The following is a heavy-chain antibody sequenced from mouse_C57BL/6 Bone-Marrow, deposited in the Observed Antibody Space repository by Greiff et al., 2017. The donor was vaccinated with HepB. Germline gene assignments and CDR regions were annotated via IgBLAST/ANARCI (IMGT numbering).Heavy chain of an antibody. CDR1: GFTFSSYG. V-gene: IGHV5-6*01. D-gene: IGHD1-1*01. CDR2: ISSGGSYT. CDR3: ARITTVVPNFDY. J-gene: IGHJ2*01. Sequence: EVKLVESGGDLVKPGGSLKLSCAASGFTFSSYGMSWVRQTPDKRLEWVATISSGGSYTYYPDSVKGRFTISRDNAKNTLYLQMSSLKSEDTAMYYCARITTVVPNFDYWGQGTTLTVSS.